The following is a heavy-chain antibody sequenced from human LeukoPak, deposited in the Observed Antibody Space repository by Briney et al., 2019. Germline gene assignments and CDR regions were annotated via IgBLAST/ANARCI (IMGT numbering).Heavy chain of an antibody. CDR1: GYTFTGYY. CDR3: ARDGRSSSRLHWFDP. V-gene: IGHV1-2*02. Sequence: GASVKVSCKASGYTFTGYYMHWVRQAPGQGLEWMGWINPNSGGTNYAQKFQGRVTMTRDTSISTAYMELSRLRSDDTAVYYCARDGRSSSRLHWFDPWGQGTLVTVSS. D-gene: IGHD6-13*01. J-gene: IGHJ5*02. CDR2: INPNSGGT.